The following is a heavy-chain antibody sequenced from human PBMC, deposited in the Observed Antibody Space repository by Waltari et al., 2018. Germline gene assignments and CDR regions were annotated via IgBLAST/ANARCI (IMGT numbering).Heavy chain of an antibody. J-gene: IGHJ4*02. D-gene: IGHD6-13*01. Sequence: QVQLQQWGAGLLKPSETLSLTCAVYGGSFSGYYWSWIRQPPGKGLEWIGEINHSGSTNYNPSLKRRVTISVDTSKNQFSLKLSSVTAADTAVYYCARDIAAAGTHWGQGTLVTVSS. CDR1: GGSFSGYY. CDR3: ARDIAAAGTH. CDR2: INHSGST. V-gene: IGHV4-34*01.